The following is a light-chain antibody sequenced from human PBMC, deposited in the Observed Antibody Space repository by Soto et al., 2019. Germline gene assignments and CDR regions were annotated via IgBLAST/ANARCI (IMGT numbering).Light chain of an antibody. CDR1: QKISTY. CDR2: TAS. V-gene: IGKV1-39*01. CDR3: QQSYSMPFT. J-gene: IGKJ3*01. Sequence: DIQMTQSPSSLSASVGDRVTITCRASQKISTYLNWYQLKPGKAPKLLIYTASSLQGGVPSRFSGSGSGTDFTLTISSLQPEDFATYYCQQSYSMPFTFGPGTKVDIK.